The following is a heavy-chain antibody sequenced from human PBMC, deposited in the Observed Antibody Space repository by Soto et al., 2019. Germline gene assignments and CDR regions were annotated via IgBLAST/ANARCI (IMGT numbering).Heavy chain of an antibody. D-gene: IGHD1-7*01. V-gene: IGHV3-72*01. CDR2: SRDKGNSYST. J-gene: IGHJ4*02. CDR3: RSIPGTTSSDY. Sequence: EVQPVESGGGLVQPGGSLRLSCAGSGFTFSDYYIDWVRQAPGKGLEWVGRSRDKGNSYSTDYAASVKGRFTVSRDASKNSLYLQMNSLKTEDTALYCTRSIPGTTSSDYWGQGTLVTVSS. CDR1: GFTFSDYY.